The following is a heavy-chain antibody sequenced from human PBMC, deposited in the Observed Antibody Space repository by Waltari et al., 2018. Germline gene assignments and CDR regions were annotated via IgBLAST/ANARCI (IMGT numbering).Heavy chain of an antibody. D-gene: IGHD4-4*01. V-gene: IGHV1-2*02. J-gene: IGHJ4*02. CDR2: INPNRGGT. CDR3: ARDDYSSYGD. Sequence: QVQLVQSGAEVKEPGASVKVSCKPSGYTFTDYYIHWVRQAPGQGLEWMGGINPNRGGTNYAQKCKGRVTMTRDTSISTAYMELSRRRSDDTAVYYWARDDYSSYGDWGQGSLVTVSS. CDR1: GYTFTDYY.